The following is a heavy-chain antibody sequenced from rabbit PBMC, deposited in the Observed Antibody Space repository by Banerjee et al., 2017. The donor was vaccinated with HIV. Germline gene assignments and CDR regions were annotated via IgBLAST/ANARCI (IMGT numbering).Heavy chain of an antibody. Sequence: QEQLEESGGDLVKPEGSLTLTCTASGFDFSSNAICWVRQAPGKGLEWIACINTSSGNTVYASWAKGRFTISKTSSTTVTLQMTSLTAADTATYLCARGGVGFAGYTYATALGFDLWGPGTLVTVS. D-gene: IGHD6-1*01. CDR1: GFDFSSNA. CDR2: INTSSGNT. CDR3: ARGGVGFAGYTYATALGFDL. J-gene: IGHJ4*01. V-gene: IGHV1S45*01.